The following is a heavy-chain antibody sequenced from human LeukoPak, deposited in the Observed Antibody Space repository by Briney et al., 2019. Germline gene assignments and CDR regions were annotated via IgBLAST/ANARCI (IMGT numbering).Heavy chain of an antibody. V-gene: IGHV1-46*01. CDR1: GYTFTSYY. CDR3: ARAGVGAALGGFHYYYMDV. Sequence: ASVKVSCKASGYTFTSYYMHWVRQAPGQGLEWMGIINPSGGSTSYAQKFQGRVTMTRDTSSSTVYMELSSLRSEDTAVYYCARAGVGAALGGFHYYYMDVWGKGTTVTVSS. D-gene: IGHD3-16*01. J-gene: IGHJ6*03. CDR2: INPSGGST.